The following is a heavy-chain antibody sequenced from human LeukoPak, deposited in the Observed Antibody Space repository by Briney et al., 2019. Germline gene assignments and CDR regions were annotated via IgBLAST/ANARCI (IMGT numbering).Heavy chain of an antibody. D-gene: IGHD3-10*01. CDR3: ASQPLENNWFGNWFDP. CDR1: GASISSSMYY. CDR2: IYYSGST. Sequence: SETLSLSCTVSGASISSSMYYWGWIRQPPGKGLEWIGSIYYSGSTYYNPSLKSRLTISVDTSKNQLSLKLRYVTAADTAAYFCASQPLENNWFGNWFDPWGQGTLVTVSS. V-gene: IGHV4-39*01. J-gene: IGHJ5*02.